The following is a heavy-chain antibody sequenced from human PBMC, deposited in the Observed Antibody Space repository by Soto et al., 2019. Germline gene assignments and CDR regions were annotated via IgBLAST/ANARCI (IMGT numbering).Heavy chain of an antibody. V-gene: IGHV1-69*13. CDR3: ALRGYSYARYYYYGMDV. J-gene: IGHJ6*02. Sequence: EASVKVSCKASGGTFSSYAISWVRQAPGQGLEWMGGIIPIFGTANYAQKFQGRVTITADESTSTAYMELSSLRSEDTAVYYCALRGYSYARYYYYGMDVWGQGTTVTVSS. CDR2: IIPIFGTA. D-gene: IGHD5-18*01. CDR1: GGTFSSYA.